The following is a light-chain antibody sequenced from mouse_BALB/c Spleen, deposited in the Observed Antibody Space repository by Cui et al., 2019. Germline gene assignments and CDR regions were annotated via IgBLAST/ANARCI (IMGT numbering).Light chain of an antibody. CDR3: QQWSSNPLT. CDR1: SSVSY. J-gene: IGKJ5*01. CDR2: LTS. Sequence: QIVLTQSTEHMSASPGKKVTMTCSASSSVSYMYWYQQKPRSSPKPWIYLTSNLASGVPARFSGSGSGTSYSLTISSMEAEDAATYYCQQWSSNPLTFGAGTKLELK. V-gene: IGKV4-68*01.